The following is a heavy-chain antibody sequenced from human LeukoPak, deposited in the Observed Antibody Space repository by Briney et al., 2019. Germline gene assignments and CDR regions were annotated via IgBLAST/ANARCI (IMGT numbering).Heavy chain of an antibody. CDR3: ARGPAAVSRSFGWFDP. D-gene: IGHD2-2*01. Sequence: GASVKVSCEASGGTFSSYAISWVRQAPGQGLEWMGRIIPILGIANYAQKFQGRVTITADKSTSTAYMELSSLRSEDTAVYYCARGPAAVSRSFGWFDPWGQGTLVTVSS. CDR1: GGTFSSYA. J-gene: IGHJ5*02. CDR2: IIPILGIA. V-gene: IGHV1-69*04.